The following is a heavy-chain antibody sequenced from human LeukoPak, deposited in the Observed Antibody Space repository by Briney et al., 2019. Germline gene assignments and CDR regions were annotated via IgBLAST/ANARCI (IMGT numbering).Heavy chain of an antibody. V-gene: IGHV4-34*01. CDR1: GGSFSGYY. CDR3: ARRRGYSYVVRDAFDI. D-gene: IGHD5-18*01. J-gene: IGHJ3*02. CDR2: INHSGST. Sequence: SETLSLTCAVYGGSFSGYYWSWIRQPPGKGLEWIGEINHSGSTNYNPSLKSRVTISVDTSKNQFSLKLSSVTAADTAVYYCARRRGYSYVVRDAFDIWGQGTMVTVSS.